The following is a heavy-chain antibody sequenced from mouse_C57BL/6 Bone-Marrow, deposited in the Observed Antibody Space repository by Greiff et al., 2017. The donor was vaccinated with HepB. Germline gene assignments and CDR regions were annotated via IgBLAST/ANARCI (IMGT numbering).Heavy chain of an antibody. Sequence: VMLVESGPGLVQPSQSLSITCTVSGFSLTSYGVHWVRQSPGKGLEWLGVIWSGGSTDYNAAFISRLSISKDNSKSQVFFKMNSLQADDTAIYYCARGASYYYGSSHGGVDYWGQGTSVTVSS. CDR3: ARGASYYYGSSHGGVDY. CDR1: GFSLTSYG. V-gene: IGHV2-2*01. D-gene: IGHD1-1*01. J-gene: IGHJ4*01. CDR2: IWSGGST.